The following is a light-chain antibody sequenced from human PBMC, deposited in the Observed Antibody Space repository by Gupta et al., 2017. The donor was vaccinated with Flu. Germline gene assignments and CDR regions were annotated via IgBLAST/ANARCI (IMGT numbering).Light chain of an antibody. Sequence: ETVLTQSPVTLSASPADRVTLSCRASRIGGRNLAWYQQKPGRAPRLLIYGASTRAADIPARFSGDGSGRDFTLTIGSLQSEDFAVYFCLQDDKWPISFGGGTTVDIK. J-gene: IGKJ4*01. CDR1: RIGGRN. CDR3: LQDDKWPIS. V-gene: IGKV3D-15*01. CDR2: GAS.